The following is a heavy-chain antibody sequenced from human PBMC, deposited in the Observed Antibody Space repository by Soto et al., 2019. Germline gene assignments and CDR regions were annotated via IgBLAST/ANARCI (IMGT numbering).Heavy chain of an antibody. CDR1: GYTFTSYG. CDR3: ARADIVVVPAAIRRFAFDI. J-gene: IGHJ3*02. D-gene: IGHD2-2*02. Sequence: GASVKVSCKASGYTFTSYGISWVRQAPGQGLEWMGWISAYNGNTNYAQKLQGRVTMTTDTSTSTAYMELRSLRSDDTAVYYCARADIVVVPAAIRRFAFDIWGQGTMVTVSS. V-gene: IGHV1-18*01. CDR2: ISAYNGNT.